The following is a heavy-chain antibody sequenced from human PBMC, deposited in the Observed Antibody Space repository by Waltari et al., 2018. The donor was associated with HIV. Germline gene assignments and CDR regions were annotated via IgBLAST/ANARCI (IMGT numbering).Heavy chain of an antibody. CDR1: AFPFSDYS. Sequence: EVQLVESGGKLVQPGGSLRLSCLASAFPFSDYSMNWVRQGPGKGLEWVAYISATGTTIFYANSVKGRFTVSRDNVENSLYLDMSSLRAEDTGDYYCARCETVVTPFINKYLGLDVWGPGTTVTVSS. CDR2: ISATGTTI. V-gene: IGHV3-48*01. J-gene: IGHJ6*02. CDR3: ARCETVVTPFINKYLGLDV. D-gene: IGHD2-15*01.